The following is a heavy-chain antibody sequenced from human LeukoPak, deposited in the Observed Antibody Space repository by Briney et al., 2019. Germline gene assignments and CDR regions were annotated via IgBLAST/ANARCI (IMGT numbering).Heavy chain of an antibody. D-gene: IGHD3-22*01. J-gene: IGHJ5*02. CDR1: GFSFSSYA. Sequence: GGSLRLSCAASGFSFSSYAMGWVRQAPGKGLEWVSALSGSGTNTYYADSVKGRFTISRDNSKNMLYVQMNSLRPEDTAVYYCAKVGDYYDSSGYYNLWGQGTLVTVSS. CDR3: AKVGDYYDSSGYYNL. V-gene: IGHV3-23*01. CDR2: LSGSGTNT.